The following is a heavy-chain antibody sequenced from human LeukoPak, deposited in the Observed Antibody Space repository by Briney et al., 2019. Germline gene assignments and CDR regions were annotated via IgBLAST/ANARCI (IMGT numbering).Heavy chain of an antibody. D-gene: IGHD2-15*01. Sequence: GASVKVSCKASGGTFSSYAISWVRQAPGQGLEWMGGIIPIFGTANYAQKFQGRVTITADESTSTAYMELSSLRSEDTAVYYCAREELDIVVVVAATNYYHYYGMDVWGQGTTVTVSS. CDR3: AREELDIVVVVAATNYYHYYGMDV. V-gene: IGHV1-69*13. CDR2: IIPIFGTA. CDR1: GGTFSSYA. J-gene: IGHJ6*02.